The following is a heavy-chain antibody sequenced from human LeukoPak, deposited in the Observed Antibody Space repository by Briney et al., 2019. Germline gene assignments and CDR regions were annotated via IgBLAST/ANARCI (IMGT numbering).Heavy chain of an antibody. CDR2: ISGSGGST. Sequence: GGSLRLSCAASGFTFSSYAMSWVRQAPGKGLEWVSAISGSGGSTYSADSVKGRFTISRDNSKNTLYLQMNSLRAEDTAVYYCAKDRTRMVATLNWFDPWGQGTLVTVSS. CDR3: AKDRTRMVATLNWFDP. CDR1: GFTFSSYA. J-gene: IGHJ5*02. D-gene: IGHD5-12*01. V-gene: IGHV3-23*01.